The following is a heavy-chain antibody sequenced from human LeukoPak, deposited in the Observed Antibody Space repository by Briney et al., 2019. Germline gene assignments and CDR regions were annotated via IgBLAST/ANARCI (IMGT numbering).Heavy chain of an antibody. CDR3: ARGGDYYGSGSLQTGMAWFDP. CDR1: GFTFSSYG. J-gene: IGHJ5*02. CDR2: ISWNSGSI. Sequence: GGSLRLSCAASGFTFSSYGMHWVRQAPGKGLEWVSGISWNSGSIGYADSVKGRFTISRDNAKNSLYLQMNSLRAEDTAVYYCARGGDYYGSGSLQTGMAWFDPWGQGTLVTVSS. V-gene: IGHV3-48*04. D-gene: IGHD3-10*01.